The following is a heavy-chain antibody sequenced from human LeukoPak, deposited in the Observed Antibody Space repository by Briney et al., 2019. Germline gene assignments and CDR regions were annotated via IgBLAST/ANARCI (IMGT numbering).Heavy chain of an antibody. CDR1: GFTFSSYS. CDR2: ISSSSSYI. V-gene: IGHV3-21*01. Sequence: GGSLRLSCAASGFTFSSYSMNWVRQAPGKGLEWVSSISSSSSYIYYADSVKGRFTISRNNAKNSLYLQMNSLRAEDTAVYYCAHPAGVVTEDYWGQGTLVTVSS. CDR3: AHPAGVVTEDY. J-gene: IGHJ4*02. D-gene: IGHD2-21*02.